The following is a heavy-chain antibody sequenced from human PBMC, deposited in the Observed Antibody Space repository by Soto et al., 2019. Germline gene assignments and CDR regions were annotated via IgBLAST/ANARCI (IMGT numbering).Heavy chain of an antibody. D-gene: IGHD3-10*01. CDR2: ISAYNGNT. CDR3: ARGIFWGGVGESNWLDP. V-gene: IGHV1-18*01. CDR1: GYTFTSYG. Sequence: QVQLVQSGAEVKKPGASVKVSCKASGYTFTSYGISWVRQAPGQGLEWMGWISAYNGNTNYAQKFQGRVTMTTDTSTSTAYMELRSVRSDDTAVYYGARGIFWGGVGESNWLDPWGQGTLVTVSS. J-gene: IGHJ5*02.